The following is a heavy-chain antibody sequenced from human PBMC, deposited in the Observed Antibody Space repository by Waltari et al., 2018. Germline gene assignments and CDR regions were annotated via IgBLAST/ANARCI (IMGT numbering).Heavy chain of an antibody. D-gene: IGHD2-2*02. CDR1: GGTFSSYA. CDR3: AKISCPGVLRSTSCYTNYYYYGMDV. V-gene: IGHV1-69*01. J-gene: IGHJ6*02. Sequence: QVQLVQSGAEVKKPGSSVKVSCKASGGTFSSYAISWVRQAPGQGLEWMGGIIPIFGTANYAQKFQGRVTITAYESTSTAYMELSSLRSEDTAVYYCAKISCPGVLRSTSCYTNYYYYGMDVWGQGTTVTVSS. CDR2: IIPIFGTA.